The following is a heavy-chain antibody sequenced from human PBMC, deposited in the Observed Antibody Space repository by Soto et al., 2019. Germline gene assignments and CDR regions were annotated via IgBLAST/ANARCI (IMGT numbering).Heavy chain of an antibody. J-gene: IGHJ5*02. CDR1: GFTLSSYW. Sequence: GVSLRRPCAASGFTLSSYWMSWVRQAPGKGLELVANIKRDGSEKYYVDSVTGRFTISNENAKNSLYLQMKSLRAEDTAVYNCARVVRQWLVGHWLEPWGQGNLVTVSS. CDR3: ARVVRQWLVGHWLEP. CDR2: IKRDGSEK. D-gene: IGHD6-19*01. V-gene: IGHV3-7*01.